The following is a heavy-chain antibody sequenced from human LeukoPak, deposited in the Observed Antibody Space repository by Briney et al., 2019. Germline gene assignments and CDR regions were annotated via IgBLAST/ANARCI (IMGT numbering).Heavy chain of an antibody. Sequence: SETLSLTCAVYGGSFSGYYWSWIRQPAGKGLEWIGRVYNSGSTNYNPSLNSRVTISVDTSKNQFSLKLTSVTAADTAVYYCARGECGIDCPKYNWFDPWGQGTLVTVSS. CDR2: VYNSGST. D-gene: IGHD2-21*02. CDR1: GGSFSGYY. J-gene: IGHJ5*02. V-gene: IGHV4-59*10. CDR3: ARGECGIDCPKYNWFDP.